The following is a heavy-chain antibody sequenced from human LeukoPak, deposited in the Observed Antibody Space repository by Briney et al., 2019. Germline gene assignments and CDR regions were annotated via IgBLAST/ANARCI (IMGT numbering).Heavy chain of an antibody. CDR2: INQDGSEK. J-gene: IGHJ4*02. CDR1: GFTFRSHW. Sequence: GGSLRLSCAASGFTFRSHWMSWVRQAPGKGLELVANINQDGSEKYYVDSVKGRFTISRDNAKNSLFLQMNSLRAEDTATYYCARDHVVDGLVFDYWGQGTLVTVSS. D-gene: IGHD2-15*01. CDR3: ARDHVVDGLVFDY. V-gene: IGHV3-7*01.